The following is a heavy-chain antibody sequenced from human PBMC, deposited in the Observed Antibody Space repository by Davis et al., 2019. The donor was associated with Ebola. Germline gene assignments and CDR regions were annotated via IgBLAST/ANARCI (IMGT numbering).Heavy chain of an antibody. CDR2: INHSGST. CDR1: GGSISSSSYY. D-gene: IGHD7-27*01. Sequence: SETLSLTCTVSGGSISSSSYYWGWIRQPPGKGLEWIGEINHSGSTNYNPSLKSRVTISVDTSKNQFSLDLSSVTAADTAVYHCVRAPNWASFDSWGQGVLVTVSS. J-gene: IGHJ4*02. CDR3: VRAPNWASFDS. V-gene: IGHV4-39*07.